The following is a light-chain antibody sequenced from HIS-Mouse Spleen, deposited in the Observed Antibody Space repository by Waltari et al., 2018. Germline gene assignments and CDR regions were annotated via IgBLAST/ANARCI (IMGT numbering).Light chain of an antibody. Sequence: DIQLTQSPSFRSASVGDRVTITSRASQGISSYLAWYQQNPGKAPNLLIYATSTLQSGVPSRFSGSGSGTEFTLTISSLQPEDFATYYCQQLNSYPLTFGGGTKVEIK. CDR1: QGISSY. J-gene: IGKJ4*01. CDR3: QQLNSYPLT. V-gene: IGKV1-9*01. CDR2: ATS.